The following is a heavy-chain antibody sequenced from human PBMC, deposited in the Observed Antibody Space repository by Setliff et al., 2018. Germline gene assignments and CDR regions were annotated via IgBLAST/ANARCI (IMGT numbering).Heavy chain of an antibody. V-gene: IGHV4-34*01. CDR1: GGTFSDYH. CDR2: INHRGST. J-gene: IGHJ4*02. Sequence: LSLTCAAYGGTFSDYHWTWIRQSPEKGLEWIGEINHRGSTNYNPSLKSRVTISIDTSKDQFSLKLISMTAADTAAYYCARGRNIAARLLDSWGQGTQVTVSS. CDR3: ARGRNIAARLLDS. D-gene: IGHD6-6*01.